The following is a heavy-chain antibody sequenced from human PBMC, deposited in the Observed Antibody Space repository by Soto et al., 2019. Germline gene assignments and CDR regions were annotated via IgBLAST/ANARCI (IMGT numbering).Heavy chain of an antibody. Sequence: PGGSLRLSCAASGFTFSSYGMHWVRQAPGKGLEWVAVIWYDGSNKYYADSVKGRFTISRDNSKNTLYLQMNSLRAEDTAVYYCARDLGGNLPTRRGGKQPPNVWGQGTTVTVSS. D-gene: IGHD2-15*01. CDR2: IWYDGSNK. J-gene: IGHJ6*02. V-gene: IGHV3-33*01. CDR1: GFTFSSYG. CDR3: ARDLGGNLPTRRGGKQPPNV.